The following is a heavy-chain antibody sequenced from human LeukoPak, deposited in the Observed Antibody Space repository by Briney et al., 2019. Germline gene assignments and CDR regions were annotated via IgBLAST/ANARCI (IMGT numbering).Heavy chain of an antibody. CDR2: IYPGDSDT. V-gene: IGHV5-51*01. J-gene: IGHJ2*01. CDR3: ARQAPYSSSWYSYFDL. CDR1: GYSLTSYW. Sequence: GESLKISRKGSGYSLTSYWIGWVRQMPGKGLEWMGIIYPGDSDTRYSPSFQGQVTISADKSISTAYLQWSSLKASDTAMYYCARQAPYSSSWYSYFDLWGRGTLVTVSS. D-gene: IGHD6-13*01.